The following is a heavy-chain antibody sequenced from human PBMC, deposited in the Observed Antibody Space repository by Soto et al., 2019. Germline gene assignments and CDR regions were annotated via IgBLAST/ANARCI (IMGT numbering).Heavy chain of an antibody. D-gene: IGHD1-26*01. CDR2: INPSGGST. CDR1: GYTFTSYY. CDR3: ARAIVPRHYYYGMDV. Sequence: ASVKVSCKASGYTFTSYYMHWVRQAPGQGLEWMGIINPSGGSTSYAQKFQGRVTMTRDTSTSTVYMELSSLRSEDTAVYYCARAIVPRHYYYGMDVWGQGTPVTVSS. J-gene: IGHJ6*02. V-gene: IGHV1-46*03.